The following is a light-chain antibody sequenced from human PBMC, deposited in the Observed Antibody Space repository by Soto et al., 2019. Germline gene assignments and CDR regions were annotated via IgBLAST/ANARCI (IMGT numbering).Light chain of an antibody. CDR1: QSISTW. V-gene: IGKV1-5*01. J-gene: IGKJ5*01. CDR2: DAS. Sequence: DIQMTQSPSALSASVGDGVTITCRASQSISTWLAWYQQKPGKAPKLLIYDASTLESGVPSRFSGSGSGTELTLTISSLQPDDFATYYCQQYSIYWNTFGQGTRPEI. CDR3: QQYSIYWNT.